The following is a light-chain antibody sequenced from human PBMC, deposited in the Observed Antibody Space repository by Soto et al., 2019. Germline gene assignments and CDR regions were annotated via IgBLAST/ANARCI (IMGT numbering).Light chain of an antibody. Sequence: EIVMTQSPCSLSVSPGDRATISCRASQSVSSNLAWYQQKPGQAPRLLIYGASTMVTGVPARFSGSGSGTEFSLTTTSLLSEDVAVYYCHQYNDWPPWTFGQGTKVEIK. CDR1: QSVSSN. J-gene: IGKJ1*01. V-gene: IGKV3-15*01. CDR3: HQYNDWPPWT. CDR2: GAS.